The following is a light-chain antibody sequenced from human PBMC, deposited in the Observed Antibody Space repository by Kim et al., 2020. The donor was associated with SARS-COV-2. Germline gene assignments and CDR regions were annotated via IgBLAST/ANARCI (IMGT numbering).Light chain of an antibody. CDR1: SNDVGLYNY. CDR3: SSYTSSSTLV. CDR2: DVS. Sequence: GQSITLSCNGTSNDVGLYNYVSWYQQPPGKAPKLIIFDVSNRPSGASDHFSGSKSGNTASLTISGLQAEDEADYYCSSYTSSSTLVFGTGTKVTVL. V-gene: IGLV2-14*03. J-gene: IGLJ1*01.